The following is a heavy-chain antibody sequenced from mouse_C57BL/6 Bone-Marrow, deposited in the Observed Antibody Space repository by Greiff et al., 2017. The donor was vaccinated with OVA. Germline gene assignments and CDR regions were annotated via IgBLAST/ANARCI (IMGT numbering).Heavy chain of an antibody. CDR3: ARRGAFYYYAMDY. CDR2: ISSGGSYT. Sequence: VQLEESGADLVKPGASLKLSCAASGFTFSSYGMSWVRQSPDKRLEWVATISSGGSYTYYTDKVKGRVTITRDNATNTTYLQMSSLKAADTALYDCARRGAFYYYAMDYWGQGTSVTVSS. CDR1: GFTFSSYG. J-gene: IGHJ4*01. D-gene: IGHD3-1*01. V-gene: IGHV5-6*01.